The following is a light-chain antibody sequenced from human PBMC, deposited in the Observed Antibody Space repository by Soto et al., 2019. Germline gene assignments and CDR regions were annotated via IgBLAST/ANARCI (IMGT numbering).Light chain of an antibody. CDR3: QQYNSYPIT. CDR2: KAS. CDR1: QSISSW. V-gene: IGKV1-5*03. J-gene: IGKJ5*01. Sequence: DIQMTQSPSTLSASVGDRVTITCRASQSISSWLAWYQQKPGKAPKSLIYKASSLESGVPSRFSGGGSGTEFTLTISSLQPDEFATYYCQQYNSYPITFGQGTRLEMK.